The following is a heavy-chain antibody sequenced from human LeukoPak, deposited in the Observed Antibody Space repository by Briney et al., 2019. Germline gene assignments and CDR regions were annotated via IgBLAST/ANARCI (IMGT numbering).Heavy chain of an antibody. V-gene: IGHV3-23*01. CDR1: GFTLNSYP. CDR3: ARERIYADYFDY. CDR2: INDSGGST. Sequence: GGSLRLSCAASGFTLNSYPMSWVRQAPGKGLEWVSVINDSGGSTYYADSVKGRFTISRDNSKNTLYLQMSGLRAEDTAIYYCARERIYADYFDYWGQGALVTVSS. D-gene: IGHD5/OR15-5a*01. J-gene: IGHJ4*02.